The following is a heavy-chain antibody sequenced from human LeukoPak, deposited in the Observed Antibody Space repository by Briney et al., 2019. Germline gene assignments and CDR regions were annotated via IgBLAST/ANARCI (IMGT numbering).Heavy chain of an antibody. J-gene: IGHJ4*02. Sequence: GGSLRLSCAASGFTFSSYGMHWVRQAPGKGLEWVVVIWYDGSNKYYADSVKGRFTISRDNSKNTLYLQMNSLRAEDTAVYYCARDSAPNSSGWTFDYWGQGTLVTVSS. V-gene: IGHV3-33*01. CDR1: GFTFSSYG. D-gene: IGHD6-19*01. CDR3: ARDSAPNSSGWTFDY. CDR2: IWYDGSNK.